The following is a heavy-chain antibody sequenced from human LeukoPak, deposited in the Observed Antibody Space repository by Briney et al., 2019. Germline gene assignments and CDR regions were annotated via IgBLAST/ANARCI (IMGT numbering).Heavy chain of an antibody. D-gene: IGHD3-3*01. J-gene: IGHJ4*02. V-gene: IGHV1-2*02. CDR3: ARAPFWRGPHNG. CDR2: INPNSGGT. Sequence: GASVKVSCKASGYTFTSCDINWVRQATGQGLEWMGWINPNSGGTNYAQKFQGRVTMTRDTSISTAYMELSRLRSDDTAVYYCARAPFWRGPHNGWGQGTLVTVSS. CDR1: GYTFTSCD.